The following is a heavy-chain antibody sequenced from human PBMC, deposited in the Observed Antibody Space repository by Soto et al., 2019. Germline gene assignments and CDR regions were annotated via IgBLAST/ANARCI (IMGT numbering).Heavy chain of an antibody. V-gene: IGHV4-30-2*01. CDR1: GGSISSGGYS. J-gene: IGHJ5*02. CDR2: IYHSGST. D-gene: IGHD6-6*01. Sequence: SETLSLTCAVSGGSISSGGYSWSWIRQPPGKGLEWIGYIYHSGSTYYNPSLKSRVTISVDRSKNQFSLKLSSVTAADTAVYYCASHAGGAIAARAWLDPWGQGPMVTVSS. CDR3: ASHAGGAIAARAWLDP.